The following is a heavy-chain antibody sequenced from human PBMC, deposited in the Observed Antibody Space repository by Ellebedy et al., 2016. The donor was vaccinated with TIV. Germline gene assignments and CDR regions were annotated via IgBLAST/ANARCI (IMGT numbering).Heavy chain of an antibody. CDR3: ARRGYYYDSGDAFDI. D-gene: IGHD3-22*01. Sequence: SETLSLTXTVSGGSISSYYWSWIRQPPGKGLEWIGYIYYSGSTNYNPSLKSRVTISVDTSKNQFSLKLSSVTAADTAVYYCARRGYYYDSGDAFDIWGQGTMVTVSS. CDR1: GGSISSYY. J-gene: IGHJ3*02. CDR2: IYYSGST. V-gene: IGHV4-59*01.